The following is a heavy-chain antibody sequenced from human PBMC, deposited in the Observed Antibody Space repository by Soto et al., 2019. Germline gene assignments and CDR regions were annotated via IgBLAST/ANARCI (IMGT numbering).Heavy chain of an antibody. CDR2: IKTDASEK. CDR1: GFTFSRYW. CDR3: AGVADGDGDNSRYRHLDY. J-gene: IGHJ4*02. Sequence: EVQLVESGGGLVQPGGSLRLSCAASGFTFSRYWMRWVRQAPGKGLEWVADIKTDASEKYYVDSVKGRFTISRHNAKNSLFLQVNCLTAVDTAGDYCAGVADGDGDNSRYRHLDYWGQGTLVTVSS. V-gene: IGHV3-7*04. D-gene: IGHD2-15*01.